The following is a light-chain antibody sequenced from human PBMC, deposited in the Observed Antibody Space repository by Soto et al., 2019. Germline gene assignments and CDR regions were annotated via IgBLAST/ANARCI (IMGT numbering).Light chain of an antibody. J-gene: IGKJ4*01. Sequence: EIVLTQSPATLSLSPGERATLSCRASQTVTSDYLAWYQQKPGQAPRLPIYGASDRATGIPDRFSASGSGTDFTLTISRLEPQDFAIYYCQQYGDSPLTFGGGTKVDIK. V-gene: IGKV3-20*01. CDR1: QTVTSDY. CDR2: GAS. CDR3: QQYGDSPLT.